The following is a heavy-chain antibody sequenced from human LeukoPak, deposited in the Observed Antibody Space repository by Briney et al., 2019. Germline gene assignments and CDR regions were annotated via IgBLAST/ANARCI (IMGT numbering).Heavy chain of an antibody. CDR3: ARGRYSSGWYPVDWFDP. Sequence: GGSLRLSCAASGFTFSSYAMHWVRQAPGKGLEWVAVISYDGSNKYYADSVKGRFTISRDNSKNTLYLQMNSLRAEDTAVYYCARGRYSSGWYPVDWFDPWGQGTLVTVSS. J-gene: IGHJ5*02. D-gene: IGHD6-19*01. V-gene: IGHV3-30-3*01. CDR2: ISYDGSNK. CDR1: GFTFSSYA.